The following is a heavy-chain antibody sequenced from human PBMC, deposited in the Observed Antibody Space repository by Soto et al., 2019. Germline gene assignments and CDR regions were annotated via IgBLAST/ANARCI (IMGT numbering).Heavy chain of an antibody. J-gene: IGHJ4*02. CDR3: ARWGVAAPQGDYFDY. CDR1: GFTFSSYG. D-gene: IGHD2-15*01. Sequence: QVQLVESGGGVVQPGRSLRLSCAASGFTFSSYGMHWVRQAPGKGLEWVAVIWYDGSNKYYADSVKGRFTISRDNSKNTLYLQMHSLRAEDTAVYYCARWGVAAPQGDYFDYLGQGTLVTVSS. V-gene: IGHV3-33*01. CDR2: IWYDGSNK.